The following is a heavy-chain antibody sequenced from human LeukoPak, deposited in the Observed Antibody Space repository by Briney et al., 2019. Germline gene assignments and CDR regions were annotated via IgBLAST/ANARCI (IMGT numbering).Heavy chain of an antibody. D-gene: IGHD2-21*02. Sequence: GGSLRLSCVVSGFTFNRCWMNWVRQAPGKGLEWVAHINPDGRDTYYVDSVKGRYTISRDNAQNSMYLQMNSLRVEDTAVYYCTSWGDTTAEYFQRWGQGTLVTVSS. CDR2: INPDGRDT. CDR1: GFTFNRCW. CDR3: TSWGDTTAEYFQR. V-gene: IGHV3-7*01. J-gene: IGHJ1*01.